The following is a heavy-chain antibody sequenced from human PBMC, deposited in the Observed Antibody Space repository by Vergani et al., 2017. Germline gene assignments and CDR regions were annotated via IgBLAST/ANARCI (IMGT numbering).Heavy chain of an antibody. CDR2: ISPDGRTT. CDR3: AKYSSSADFDY. J-gene: IGHJ4*02. D-gene: IGHD6-6*01. V-gene: IGHV3-74*03. CDR1: GFSFRTFS. Sequence: DVDLVESGGGFVQPGGSRRLSCAASGFSFRTFSMFWVRQPPGKGLAWVSKISPDGRTTEYADSVRGRFTISRDNANSMLYLQMNSLRAEDTAVYYCAKYSSSADFDYWGQGTLVTVSS.